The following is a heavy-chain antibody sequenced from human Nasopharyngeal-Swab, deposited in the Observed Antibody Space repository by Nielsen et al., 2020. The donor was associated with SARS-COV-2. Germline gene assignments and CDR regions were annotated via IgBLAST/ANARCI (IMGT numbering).Heavy chain of an antibody. Sequence: GGSLRLSCVASAFSFSTSAMYWVRQAPGKGLGWVAVISSEGSENYYADSVKGRFTISRDNSKNTLYLQMNSLRVEDTAVYYCARAPSTVTTRGWFDPWGQGTLVTVSS. J-gene: IGHJ5*02. D-gene: IGHD4-17*01. CDR2: ISSEGSEN. CDR3: ARAPSTVTTRGWFDP. CDR1: AFSFSTSA. V-gene: IGHV3-30*04.